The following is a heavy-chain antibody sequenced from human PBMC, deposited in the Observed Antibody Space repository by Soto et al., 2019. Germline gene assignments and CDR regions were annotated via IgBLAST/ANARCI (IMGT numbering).Heavy chain of an antibody. Sequence: GGSLRLSCAASGFAFGANWMHWVRQAPGEGLVWVSRIDTSGTTATYADSVKGRFTISRDNAKNTLYLQMNSLRAEDTAVYYCARFGTYYDTSGFLYWGQGTLVTVSS. CDR3: ARFGTYYDTSGFLY. CDR2: IDTSGTTA. D-gene: IGHD3-22*01. V-gene: IGHV3-74*01. CDR1: GFAFGANW. J-gene: IGHJ4*02.